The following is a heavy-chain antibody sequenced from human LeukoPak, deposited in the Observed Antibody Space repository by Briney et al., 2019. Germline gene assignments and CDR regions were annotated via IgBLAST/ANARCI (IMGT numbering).Heavy chain of an antibody. D-gene: IGHD1-26*01. CDR1: GFTFSSYW. CDR2: IKQDGSEK. CDR3: ARITPGSLDAFDI. Sequence: PGGSLRLSCAASGFTFSSYWMSWVRQAPGKGLEWVANIKQDGSEKYYVDSVKGRFTISRDNAKNSLYLQMNSLRAEDTAVYYCARITPGSLDAFDIWGQGTMVTVSS. J-gene: IGHJ3*02. V-gene: IGHV3-7*01.